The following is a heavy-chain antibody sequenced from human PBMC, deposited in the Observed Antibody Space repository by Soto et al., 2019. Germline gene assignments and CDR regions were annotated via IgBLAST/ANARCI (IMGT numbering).Heavy chain of an antibody. V-gene: IGHV3-9*01. D-gene: IGHD5-18*01. CDR3: AKDRNTAMVTGDFDY. Sequence: PGGSLRLSCAASGFTFGDYAMHWVRQVPGRGLEWVSGVSWTNISFGYADSVKGRFTISRDNAKNSLYLQMNSLRREDTAFYYCAKDRNTAMVTGDFDYCGHGTLVTVSS. J-gene: IGHJ4*01. CDR1: GFTFGDYA. CDR2: VSWTNISF.